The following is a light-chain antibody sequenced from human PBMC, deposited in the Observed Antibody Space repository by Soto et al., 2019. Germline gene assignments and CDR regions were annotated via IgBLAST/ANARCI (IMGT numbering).Light chain of an antibody. CDR2: AAS. Sequence: EIVMTQSPATLSVSPGDRATLSCRASQSVSTNLAWYQQKPGQAPRLPIYAASTRATGIPARFTGSGSGTEFTLTISSLQSEDFAVYYCQQYDNWPPFTFGPGTIVDIE. V-gene: IGKV3-15*01. J-gene: IGKJ3*01. CDR3: QQYDNWPPFT. CDR1: QSVSTN.